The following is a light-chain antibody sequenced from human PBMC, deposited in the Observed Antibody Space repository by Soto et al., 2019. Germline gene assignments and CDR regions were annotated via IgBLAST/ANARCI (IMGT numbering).Light chain of an antibody. CDR2: GSS. V-gene: IGKV3-15*01. J-gene: IGKJ2*02. Sequence: EVVMTHSPATPSVSPREAATPPCRAPQSIGSNLAWYQQKPGQPPRLLIFGSSTRATGIPGRFSGSGSGTEFTLTISSLEPEDFATYHCQQYSHCPPCTFGQGTKVDIK. CDR3: QQYSHCPPCT. CDR1: QSIGSN.